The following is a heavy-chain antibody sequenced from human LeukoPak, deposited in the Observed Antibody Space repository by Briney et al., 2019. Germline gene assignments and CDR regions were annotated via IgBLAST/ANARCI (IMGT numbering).Heavy chain of an antibody. Sequence: PGGSLRLSCAASGLTFSSYGMHWVRQAPGKGLEWVAVIWYDGSNKYYADSVKDRFTISRDNSNNTLYLQMNRLRAEDTAVYYCAREAHGGKSGIDYGGQGTLATVSA. V-gene: IGHV3-33*08. CDR3: AREAHGGKSGIDY. D-gene: IGHD4-23*01. J-gene: IGHJ4*02. CDR2: IWYDGSNK. CDR1: GLTFSSYG.